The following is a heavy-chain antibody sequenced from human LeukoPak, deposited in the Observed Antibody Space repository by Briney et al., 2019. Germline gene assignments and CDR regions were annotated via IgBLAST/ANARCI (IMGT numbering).Heavy chain of an antibody. CDR1: GDSFSSHY. V-gene: IGHV4-59*11. CDR2: VSYIGST. D-gene: IGHD4-17*01. Sequence: SETLSLTCTVSGDSFSSHYWSWVRQPPGRGLEWIGYVSYIGSTNYNPSLKSRVTISVDTSKNQFSLKLSSVTAADPAVYYCARDPTTVTKGLDIWGQGTMVTVSS. J-gene: IGHJ3*02. CDR3: ARDPTTVTKGLDI.